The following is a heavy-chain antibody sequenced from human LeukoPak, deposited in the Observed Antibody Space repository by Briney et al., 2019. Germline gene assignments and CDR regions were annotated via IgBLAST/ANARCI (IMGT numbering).Heavy chain of an antibody. CDR1: GFTFSSYG. CDR2: ISYDGSNK. Sequence: PGGSLRLSCAASGFTFSSYGMHWVRQAPGKGLEWVAVISYDGSNKYYADSVKGRFTISRDNAKNSLYLQMNSLRAEDTAVYYCAREGNDFWSGYYFDYWGQGTLVTVSS. J-gene: IGHJ4*02. D-gene: IGHD3-3*01. CDR3: AREGNDFWSGYYFDY. V-gene: IGHV3-30*03.